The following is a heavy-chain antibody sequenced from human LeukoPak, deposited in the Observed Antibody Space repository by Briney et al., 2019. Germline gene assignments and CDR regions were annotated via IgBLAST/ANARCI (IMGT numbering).Heavy chain of an antibody. CDR3: ARGRSSGRYELFDY. D-gene: IGHD6-19*01. Sequence: ASVKVSCKASGYTFTSYDINWVRQATGQGLEWMGWMNPNSGNTGYAQKFQGRVTMTRSTSISTAYMELSSLRSEDTAVYYCARGRSSGRYELFDYWGQGTLVTVSS. CDR2: MNPNSGNT. CDR1: GYTFTSYD. V-gene: IGHV1-8*01. J-gene: IGHJ4*02.